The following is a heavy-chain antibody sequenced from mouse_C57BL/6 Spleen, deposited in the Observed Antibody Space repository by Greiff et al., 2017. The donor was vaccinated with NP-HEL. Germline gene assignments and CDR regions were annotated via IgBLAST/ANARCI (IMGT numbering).Heavy chain of an antibody. Sequence: VQLQQPGAELVKPGASVKMSCKASGYTFTSYWITWVKQRPGQGLEWIGDIYPGSGSTNYNEKFKSKATLTVDKSSSTAYMQVSSLTTEDSAVYYCANRRGLGLQRASFAYWGQGTLVTVSA. D-gene: IGHD1-1*01. CDR3: ANRRGLGLQRASFAY. CDR2: IYPGSGST. V-gene: IGHV1-55*01. CDR1: GYTFTSYW. J-gene: IGHJ3*01.